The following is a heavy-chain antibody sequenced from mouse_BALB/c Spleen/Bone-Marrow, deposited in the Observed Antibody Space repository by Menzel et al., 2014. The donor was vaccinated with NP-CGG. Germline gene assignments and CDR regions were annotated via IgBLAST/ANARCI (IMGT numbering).Heavy chain of an antibody. J-gene: IGHJ3*01. D-gene: IGHD1-1*01. V-gene: IGHV4-1*02. CDR2: INPDSTTI. CDR3: ARLSYYGRFAY. Sequence: DVKLVESGGGLVQPGGSLKPSCPASGFDFSGYWMSWVRQAPGKGLEWIGEINPDSTTINYAPSRKDKFIISRDNAKNTLFLQMSKVRSEDTALYYCARLSYYGRFAYWGQGTLVTVSA. CDR1: GFDFSGYW.